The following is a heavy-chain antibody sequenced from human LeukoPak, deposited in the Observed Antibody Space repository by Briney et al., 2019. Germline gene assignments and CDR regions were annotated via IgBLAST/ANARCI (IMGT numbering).Heavy chain of an antibody. J-gene: IGHJ5*02. V-gene: IGHV4-34*01. Sequence: PSETLSLTCAVYGGSFSGYYWSWIRQPPGKGLEWIGEINHSGSTDYNPSLKSRVTISVDTSKNQFSLKLSSVTAADTAVYYCASRYSSSWSNWFDPWGQGTLVTVSS. D-gene: IGHD6-13*01. CDR2: INHSGST. CDR3: ASRYSSSWSNWFDP. CDR1: GGSFSGYY.